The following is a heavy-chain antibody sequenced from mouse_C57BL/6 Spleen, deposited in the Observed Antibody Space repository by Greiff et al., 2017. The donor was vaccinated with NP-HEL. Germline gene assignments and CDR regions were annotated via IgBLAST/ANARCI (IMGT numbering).Heavy chain of an antibody. D-gene: IGHD2-1*01. CDR1: GYTFTDYY. V-gene: IGHV1-26*01. Sequence: EVQLQQSGPELVKPGASVKISCKASGYTFTDYYMNWVKQSHGKSLEWIGDINPNNGGTSYNQKFKGKATLTVDKSSSTAYMELRSLTSEDSAVYYCARSRYGNYGYAMDYWGQGTSVTVSS. CDR2: INPNNGGT. CDR3: ARSRYGNYGYAMDY. J-gene: IGHJ4*01.